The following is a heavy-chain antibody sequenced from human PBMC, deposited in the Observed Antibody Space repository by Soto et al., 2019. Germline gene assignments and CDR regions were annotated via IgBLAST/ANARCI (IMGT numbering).Heavy chain of an antibody. Sequence: ASVKVSCKASGYTFTSYGISWVRQAPGQGLEWMGWISPYNGNTDYAQKLQGRVTMTRNTSISTAYMELSSLRSEDTAVYYCARGDVTGYYYGMDVWGQGTTVTVSS. V-gene: IGHV1-8*02. J-gene: IGHJ6*02. CDR2: ISPYNGNT. CDR3: ARGDVTGYYYGMDV. CDR1: GYTFTSYG.